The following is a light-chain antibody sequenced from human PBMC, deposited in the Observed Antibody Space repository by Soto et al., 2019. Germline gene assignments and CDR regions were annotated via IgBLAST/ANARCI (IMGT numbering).Light chain of an antibody. CDR3: QQYNNFPLI. CDR1: QNIRDN. V-gene: IGKV3-15*01. J-gene: IGKJ4*01. Sequence: LITQSPATLSVSPGDRTNFSCRASQNIRDNLAWYQHKAGRTPRLLIYGASTRAPGIPARFSGAGSGTQFSLTISNLQSEDVATYYCQQYNNFPLIFGGGTKVEIK. CDR2: GAS.